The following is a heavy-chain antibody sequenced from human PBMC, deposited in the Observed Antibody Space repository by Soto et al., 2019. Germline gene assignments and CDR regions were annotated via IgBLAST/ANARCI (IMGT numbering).Heavy chain of an antibody. V-gene: IGHV3-48*01. CDR3: ARDFGHGYFLDY. D-gene: IGHD3-3*01. J-gene: IGHJ4*02. CDR1: GFSFSNYN. Sequence: EVQLVESGGGLVQPGGSLRLSCVASGFSFSNYNMNWVRQAPGKGLEWVSYITDSSDTVHYADSVRGRFTISRDNAEISLYLQMHSLRAEATAVYFCARDFGHGYFLDYWGRGTLVTVSS. CDR2: ITDSSDTV.